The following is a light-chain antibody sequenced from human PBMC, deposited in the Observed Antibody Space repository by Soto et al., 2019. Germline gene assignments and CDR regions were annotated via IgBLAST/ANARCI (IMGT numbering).Light chain of an antibody. Sequence: QSALTQPASVSGSPGQSITISCTGTSSDVGGYIYVSWYQQHPGKAPKLMIYDVTNRPSGVSNRFSGSKSGNTASLTISGLQAEDEADYYCSSYTSSSTLGVFGTGT. CDR1: SSDVGGYIY. V-gene: IGLV2-14*01. CDR3: SSYTSSSTLGV. CDR2: DVT. J-gene: IGLJ1*01.